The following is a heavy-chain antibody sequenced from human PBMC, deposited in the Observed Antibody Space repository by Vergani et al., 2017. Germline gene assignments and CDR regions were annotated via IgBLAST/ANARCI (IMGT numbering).Heavy chain of an antibody. D-gene: IGHD6-6*01. CDR2: ISWNSNSI. J-gene: IGHJ5*02. Sequence: EVQLEESGGGLVLPGRSLRLSCVASGFTSAGYAMHWVRQAPGKGLEWVSGISWNSNSIGYADSVKGRLTISRDNAKNSLYLQMNSLRAEATALYYCAKDLGTSSGGGWFDPWGQGTLVTVSS. CDR3: AKDLGTSSGGGWFDP. V-gene: IGHV3-9*02. CDR1: GFTSAGYA.